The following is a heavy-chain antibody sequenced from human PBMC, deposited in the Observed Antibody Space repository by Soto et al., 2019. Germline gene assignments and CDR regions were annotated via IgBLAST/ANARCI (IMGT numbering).Heavy chain of an antibody. CDR3: ARRSGGWAYYGMDV. J-gene: IGHJ6*02. D-gene: IGHD6-19*01. CDR1: GYTFTSYD. V-gene: IGHV1-8*01. Sequence: ASVKVSCKASGYTFTSYDINWVRQATGQGLEWMGWMNPNSGNTGYAQKFQGRVIMTRNTSISTAYMELSSLRSEDTAVYYCARRSGGWAYYGMDVWGQGTTVTVSS. CDR2: MNPNSGNT.